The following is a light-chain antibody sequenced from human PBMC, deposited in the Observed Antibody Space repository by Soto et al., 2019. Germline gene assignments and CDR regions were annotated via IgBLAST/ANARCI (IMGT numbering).Light chain of an antibody. CDR3: KKSSNLFT. J-gene: IGKJ3*01. V-gene: IGKV3-11*01. Sequence: EIVLTQSPATLSLSPGERATLSCRASQSLSNFLAWYQQKPGQAPRLLIYDASNRATGIPVRFSGSGSGTDFTLTISSLEPEHFAVYYCKKSSNLFTYGPGTTVDI. CDR2: DAS. CDR1: QSLSNF.